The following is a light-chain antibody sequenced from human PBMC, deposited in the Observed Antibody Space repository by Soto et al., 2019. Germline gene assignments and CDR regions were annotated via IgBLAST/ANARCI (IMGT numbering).Light chain of an antibody. Sequence: AIRMTQSPSSFSASTGDRVTITCRASQGIGSYLAWFQQKSGTAPQLLIYAASTLQSGIPSRFSGSGSGTDFTLTISCLQSEDFATYYCQQYYNFPFIFGQGTKL. CDR2: AAS. J-gene: IGKJ2*01. V-gene: IGKV1-8*01. CDR1: QGIGSY. CDR3: QQYYNFPFI.